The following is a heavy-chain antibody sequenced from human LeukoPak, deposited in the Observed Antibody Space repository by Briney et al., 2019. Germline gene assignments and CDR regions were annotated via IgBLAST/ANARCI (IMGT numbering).Heavy chain of an antibody. J-gene: IGHJ1*01. Sequence: GGSLRLSCAASGFTFSSYAMSWVRQAPGKGLEWVSAISGSGGGTYYADSVKGRFTISRDNSKNTLYLQMNSLRAEDTAVYYCAKDVGYCSGGSCYPEYFQHWGQGTLVTVSS. D-gene: IGHD2-15*01. CDR3: AKDVGYCSGGSCYPEYFQH. CDR2: ISGSGGGT. CDR1: GFTFSSYA. V-gene: IGHV3-23*01.